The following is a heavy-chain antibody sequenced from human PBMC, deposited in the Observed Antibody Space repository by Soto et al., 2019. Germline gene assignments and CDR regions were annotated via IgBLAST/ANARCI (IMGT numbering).Heavy chain of an antibody. V-gene: IGHV4-61*01. CDR3: AADGDVGVAA. D-gene: IGHD1-26*01. J-gene: IGHJ5*02. Sequence: RSLTCTVSGVSVSTYSAYWTWIRQPPGQELERIGKIFYSGTTNYKPSLKSRLSISIDTSKDQFSLNLTSGTAPDTAVYSCAADGDVGVAAWGQGTLVTVSS. CDR2: IFYSGTT. CDR1: GVSVSTYSAY.